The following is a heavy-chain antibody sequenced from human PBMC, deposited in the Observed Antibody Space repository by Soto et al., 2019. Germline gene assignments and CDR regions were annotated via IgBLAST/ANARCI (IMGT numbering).Heavy chain of an antibody. D-gene: IGHD1-7*01. Sequence: GASVKVSCKVSGYTLTELSLHWVRRTPGKGLEWMGGFDPEHDETVYAQKFQGRVTMTEDTPTDTAYMELSSLRSEDTAVYYCATLKTNYYYYYGMDVWGQGTTVTVSS. CDR1: GYTLTELS. CDR3: ATLKTNYYYYYGMDV. CDR2: FDPEHDET. V-gene: IGHV1-24*01. J-gene: IGHJ6*02.